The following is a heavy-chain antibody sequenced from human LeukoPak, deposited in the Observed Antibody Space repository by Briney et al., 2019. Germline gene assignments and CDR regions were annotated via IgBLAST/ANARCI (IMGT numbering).Heavy chain of an antibody. J-gene: IGHJ4*02. V-gene: IGHV1-18*01. CDR2: ISGYNGST. Sequence: ASVKVSCKASGYTFTSYGISWVRQAPGQGLEWMGWISGYNGSTNYAQRLQGRVTMTTDTSTSTAYMELRSLRSDDTAVYYCARGGYFDWLHDYWGQGTLVTVSS. CDR3: ARGGYFDWLHDY. D-gene: IGHD3-9*01. CDR1: GYTFTSYG.